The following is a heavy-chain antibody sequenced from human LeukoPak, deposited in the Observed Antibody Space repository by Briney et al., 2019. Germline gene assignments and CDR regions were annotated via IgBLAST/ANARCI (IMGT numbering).Heavy chain of an antibody. J-gene: IGHJ6*02. CDR2: ISSSTYI. Sequence: GGSLRLSCVASGFTISTYSMTWVRQAPGKGLEWVSSISSSTYIYYTDSVRGRFTISRDSFKNSLYLQMNSLRAEDTGVYYCAEGGAKTGSYYYHGLDVWGQGTTVTVSS. CDR3: AEGGAKTGSYYYHGLDV. CDR1: GFTISTYS. D-gene: IGHD2-15*01. V-gene: IGHV3-21*01.